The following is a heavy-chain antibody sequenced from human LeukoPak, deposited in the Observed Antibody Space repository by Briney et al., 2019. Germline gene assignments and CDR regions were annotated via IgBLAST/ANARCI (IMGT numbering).Heavy chain of an antibody. Sequence: GSLRLSCAASGFTFSSYSMNWVRQAPGKGLEWVSYISSSSSTIYYADSVKGRFTISRDNAKNSLYLQMNSLRAEDTAVYYCARVLHKRNYDSTTYYGYWGQGTLVTVSS. D-gene: IGHD3-22*01. CDR3: ARVLHKRNYDSTTYYGY. V-gene: IGHV3-48*01. CDR2: ISSSSSTI. CDR1: GFTFSSYS. J-gene: IGHJ4*02.